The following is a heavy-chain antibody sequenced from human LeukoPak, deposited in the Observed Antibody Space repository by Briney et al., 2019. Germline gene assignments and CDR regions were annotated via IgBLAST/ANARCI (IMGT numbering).Heavy chain of an antibody. Sequence: SETLSLTCTVSGGSISSYYWSWIRQPPGKGLEWIGYIYHSGSTYYNPSLKSRVTISVDTSKNQFSLKLNSVTAADTAVYYCARRSQYYYDSSGYYDAFNIWGQGTMVTVSS. J-gene: IGHJ3*02. V-gene: IGHV4-59*04. CDR2: IYHSGST. CDR1: GGSISSYY. CDR3: ARRSQYYYDSSGYYDAFNI. D-gene: IGHD3-22*01.